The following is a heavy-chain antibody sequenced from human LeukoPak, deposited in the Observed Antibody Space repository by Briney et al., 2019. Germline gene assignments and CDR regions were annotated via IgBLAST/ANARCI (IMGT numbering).Heavy chain of an antibody. Sequence: SETLSLTCTVSGGSISSYYWSWIRQPPGKGLEWIGYIYYSGSTNYNPSLKSRVTISVETSKNRFSLKLSSVTTADTAVYYCARGTTVTTPAFDYWGQGTLVTVSS. D-gene: IGHD4-17*01. CDR2: IYYSGST. J-gene: IGHJ4*02. V-gene: IGHV4-59*01. CDR1: GGSISSYY. CDR3: ARGTTVTTPAFDY.